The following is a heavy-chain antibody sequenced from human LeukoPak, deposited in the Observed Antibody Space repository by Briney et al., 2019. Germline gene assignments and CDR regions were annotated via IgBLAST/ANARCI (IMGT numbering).Heavy chain of an antibody. Sequence: GGSLRLSCAASGFTFSDYYMSWIRQAPGKGLEWVSYISSSGSTIYYADSVEGRFTISRDNAKNSLYLQMNSLRAEDTAVYYCARDPSGWLYYFDYWGQGTLVTVSS. V-gene: IGHV3-11*04. CDR3: ARDPSGWLYYFDY. D-gene: IGHD3-22*01. CDR1: GFTFSDYY. J-gene: IGHJ4*02. CDR2: ISSSGSTI.